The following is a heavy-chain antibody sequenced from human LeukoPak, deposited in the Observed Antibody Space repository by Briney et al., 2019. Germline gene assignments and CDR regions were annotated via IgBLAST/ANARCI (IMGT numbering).Heavy chain of an antibody. CDR3: ARYLRDGVVAATYWFDP. CDR1: GGSINSTYY. V-gene: IGHV4-39*07. D-gene: IGHD2-15*01. CDR2: VHYSGGT. J-gene: IGHJ5*02. Sequence: PSETLSLICTVSGGSINSTYYWGWIRQSPGKGLKWIRPVHYSGGTYYNPSLKGRVSISVDTSKNQFSLKLTSVTAADTAIYYCARYLRDGVVAATYWFDPWGQGTLVTVSS.